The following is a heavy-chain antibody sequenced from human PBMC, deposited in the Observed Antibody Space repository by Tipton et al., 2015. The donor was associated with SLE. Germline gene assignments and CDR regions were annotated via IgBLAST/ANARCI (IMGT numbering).Heavy chain of an antibody. V-gene: IGHV1-18*01. CDR1: GYTFSSYG. D-gene: IGHD5-24*01. CDR3: SREGQPSHLRWLSYYHMDV. J-gene: IGHJ6*03. Sequence: QVQLVQSGVEVKKPGASVKVSCTASGYTFSSYGLSWVRQAPGQGLEWMGWISAYNGKTNYGQKFKGRVTMTTDTSTRTAYMELKSLRSDDTAVYYCSREGQPSHLRWLSYYHMDVWGKGTTVTVSS. CDR2: ISAYNGKT.